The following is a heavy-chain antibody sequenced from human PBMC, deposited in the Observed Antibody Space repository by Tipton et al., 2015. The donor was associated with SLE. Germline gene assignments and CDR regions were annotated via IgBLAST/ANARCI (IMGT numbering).Heavy chain of an antibody. J-gene: IGHJ4*02. CDR1: GGSISSRSYY. Sequence: TLSLTCSVSGGSISSRSYYWGWIRQPPGMGLEWIGSIYYSGSTFHNPSLKSRLTISVDTSKNQFSLKLSSVTAADTAVYYCARAEYSFDYWGQEALVTVSS. CDR2: IYYSGST. D-gene: IGHD3-10*01. CDR3: ARAEYSFDY. V-gene: IGHV4-39*07.